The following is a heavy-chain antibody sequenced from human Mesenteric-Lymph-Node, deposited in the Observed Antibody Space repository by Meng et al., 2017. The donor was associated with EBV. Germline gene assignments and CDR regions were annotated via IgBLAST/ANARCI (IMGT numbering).Heavy chain of an antibody. D-gene: IGHD3-3*01. CDR1: GFSLSTTGVL. J-gene: IGHJ4*02. CDR3: AGWSARLEY. CDR2: VYWDDDK. Sequence: HIHLNESGPPLVKPTPTLTLTCTFSGFSLSTTGVLVGWIRQPPGQALEWFALVYWDDDKRYSPSLKSRLSITKNTSKNQVVLTMADMDPVDTGTYYCAGWSARLEYWGPGTLVTVSS. V-gene: IGHV2-5*02.